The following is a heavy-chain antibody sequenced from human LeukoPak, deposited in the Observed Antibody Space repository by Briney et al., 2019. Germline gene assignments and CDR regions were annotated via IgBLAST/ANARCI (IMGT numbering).Heavy chain of an antibody. CDR1: GYTFTGYY. Sequence: ASVKVSCKASGYTFTGYYIHWVRQAPGQGLEWMGWINPKTGGTNSAQKFQGRVTMISDTSISTAYMELSRLRFDDTAVYYCARPRDYGDYDAFDIWGQGTMVTVSS. CDR3: ARPRDYGDYDAFDI. J-gene: IGHJ3*02. CDR2: INPKTGGT. D-gene: IGHD4-17*01. V-gene: IGHV1-2*02.